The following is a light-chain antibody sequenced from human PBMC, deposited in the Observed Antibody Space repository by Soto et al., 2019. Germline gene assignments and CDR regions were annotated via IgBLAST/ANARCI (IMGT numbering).Light chain of an antibody. CDR1: QTVRNNY. J-gene: IGKJ4*01. Sequence: EFVLTQSPGTLSLSPGERATLSCRASQTVRNNYLAWYQQKPGQAPKLLIYDASSRATGIPDRFSGGGSGTDFILPISILEPEDFAVYYCQQFSRYPLTFGGGTKVEIK. CDR3: QQFSRYPLT. CDR2: DAS. V-gene: IGKV3-20*01.